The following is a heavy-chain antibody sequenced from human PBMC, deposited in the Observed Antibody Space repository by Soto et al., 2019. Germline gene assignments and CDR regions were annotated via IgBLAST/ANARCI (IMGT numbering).Heavy chain of an antibody. CDR2: MSPNSENK. V-gene: IGHV1-8*01. Sequence: ASVKVSCKASGYTFTKFDVNWVRQATGQGLEWMGWMSPNSENKGYAQKFQGRVTMTRGTSMTTAYMELSRLTSEDTAVYYGVRGYGSSWNKGGYNWFDFWGQGTLVTVSS. J-gene: IGHJ5*01. CDR1: GYTFTKFD. CDR3: VRGYGSSWNKGGYNWFDF. D-gene: IGHD6-13*01.